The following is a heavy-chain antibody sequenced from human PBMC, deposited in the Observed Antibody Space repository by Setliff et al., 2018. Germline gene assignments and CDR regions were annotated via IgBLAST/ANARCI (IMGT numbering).Heavy chain of an antibody. D-gene: IGHD1-1*01. CDR1: GFTVSSNY. CDR2: LTASGDTT. Sequence: GGSLRFSCAASGFTVSSNYMSWVRQTPGKGLAWVSTLTASGDTTYYADSVQGRFTISRDNSKNTLFLQMSSLRAEDTAVYYCARDHGELGQERRTHFFRHWGQGTLVTVSS. J-gene: IGHJ1*01. V-gene: IGHV3-23*01. CDR3: ARDHGELGQERRTHFFRH.